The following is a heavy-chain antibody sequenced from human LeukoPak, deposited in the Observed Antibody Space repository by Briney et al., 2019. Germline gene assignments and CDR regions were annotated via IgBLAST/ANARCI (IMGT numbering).Heavy chain of an antibody. Sequence: PGGSLRLSCAASGFAVTSNYLSWVRQAPGKGLEWVSVIYSGGGTSLADSVRGRFTVSRDKSKNTLYLQMNSLRVEDTAVHYCATSGNVSVGLRGFDYWGQGTLLIVSS. J-gene: IGHJ4*02. D-gene: IGHD3-10*01. CDR2: IYSGGGT. CDR3: ATSGNVSVGLRGFDY. V-gene: IGHV3-66*01. CDR1: GFAVTSNY.